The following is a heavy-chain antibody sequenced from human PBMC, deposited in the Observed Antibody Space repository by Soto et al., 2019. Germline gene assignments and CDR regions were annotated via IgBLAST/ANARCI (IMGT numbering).Heavy chain of an antibody. Sequence: SETLSLTCAGYGGSFSGYYCSWIRQPPWKGLEWIGEINHSGITNYNPSLKSRVTISVDTSKNQFSLKLSSVTAADTAVYYCARAQDGRPYNWFDPCGQGTLVPVFS. J-gene: IGHJ5*02. CDR3: ARAQDGRPYNWFDP. CDR1: GGSFSGYY. V-gene: IGHV4-34*01. CDR2: INHSGIT.